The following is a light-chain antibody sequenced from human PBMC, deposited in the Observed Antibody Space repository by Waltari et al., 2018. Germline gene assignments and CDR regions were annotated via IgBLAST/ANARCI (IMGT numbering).Light chain of an antibody. CDR1: SSDVGSYNL. J-gene: IGLJ1*01. CDR3: CSYAGSSTPYV. CDR2: EVS. Sequence: QSALTQPASVSGSPGQSITISCTGTSSDVGSYNLVSWYRQHPGKAPKLLIYEVSKRHSGVSNRVSGSKAGNAASLTSAGLQAEDEADYYCCSYAGSSTPYVFGTGTKVTVL. V-gene: IGLV2-23*02.